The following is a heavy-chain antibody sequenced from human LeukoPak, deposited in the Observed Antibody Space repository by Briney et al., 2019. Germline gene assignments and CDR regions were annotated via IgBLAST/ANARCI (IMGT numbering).Heavy chain of an antibody. CDR3: ARGRITMIVVGNRFDP. V-gene: IGHV4-4*07. D-gene: IGHD3-22*01. CDR2: IYTSGST. Sequence: SETLSLTCTVSGGSISSYYWSWLRQPAGKGLEWIGRIYTSGSTNYNPSLKSRVTMSVDTSKNQFSLKLSSVTAADTAVYYCARGRITMIVVGNRFDPWGQGTLGTVSS. CDR1: GGSISSYY. J-gene: IGHJ5*02.